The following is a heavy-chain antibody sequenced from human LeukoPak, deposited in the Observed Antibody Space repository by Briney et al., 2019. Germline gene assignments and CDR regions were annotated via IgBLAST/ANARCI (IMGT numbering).Heavy chain of an antibody. CDR2: ISAYNGNT. Sequence: ASVKVSCKASGYTFTTYDITWVRQAPGQGLEWMGWISAYNGNTNYAQKLQGRVTMTTDTSTSIVYMELRSLRSDDTAVYYCARDRTGFIDYWGQGTLVTVSS. CDR3: ARDRTGFIDY. D-gene: IGHD1-1*01. V-gene: IGHV1-18*01. CDR1: GYTFTTYD. J-gene: IGHJ4*02.